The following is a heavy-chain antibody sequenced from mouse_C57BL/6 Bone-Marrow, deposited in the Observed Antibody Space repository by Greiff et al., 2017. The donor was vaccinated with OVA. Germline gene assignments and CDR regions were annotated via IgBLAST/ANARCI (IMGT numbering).Heavy chain of an antibody. CDR2: IYPRSGNT. V-gene: IGHV1-81*01. J-gene: IGHJ4*01. CDR1: GYTFTSYG. CDR3: VPLYYGSSHYYAMDY. Sequence: QVQLQQSGAELARPGASVKLSCKASGYTFTSYGISWVKQRTGQGLEWIGEIYPRSGNTYYNEKFKGKATLTADKSSSTAYMELRSLTSEDSAVYFCVPLYYGSSHYYAMDYWGQGTSVTVSS. D-gene: IGHD1-1*01.